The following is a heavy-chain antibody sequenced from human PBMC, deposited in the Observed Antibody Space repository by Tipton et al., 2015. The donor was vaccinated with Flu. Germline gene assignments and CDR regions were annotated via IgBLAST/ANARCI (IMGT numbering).Heavy chain of an antibody. D-gene: IGHD3-10*01. V-gene: IGHV4-4*07. CDR2: AYASGST. Sequence: TLSLTCTVSGGSTSSFYWSWIRQPAGKGLEWIGRAYASGSTKYNPPLKSRVTMSVDTSKNEFSLKLSSVTAADTAVYYCARGSGSGTYVIFYFWGQGTLVTVSS. CDR1: GGSTSSFY. J-gene: IGHJ4*02. CDR3: ARGSGSGTYVIFYF.